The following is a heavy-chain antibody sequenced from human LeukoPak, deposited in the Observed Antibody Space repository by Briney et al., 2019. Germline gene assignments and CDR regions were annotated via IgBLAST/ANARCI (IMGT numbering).Heavy chain of an antibody. CDR3: AGDITSQYFQQ. CDR1: GGSISSYY. V-gene: IGHV4-59*01. J-gene: IGHJ1*01. D-gene: IGHD3-10*01. CDR2: IYYSGST. Sequence: SETLSLTCTVSGGSISSYYSSWIRQPPGKGLEWIGYIYYSGSTNYNPSPKSRVTISVDTSKNQFSLKLSSVTAADTAVYYCAGDITSQYFQQWGQGTLVTVSS.